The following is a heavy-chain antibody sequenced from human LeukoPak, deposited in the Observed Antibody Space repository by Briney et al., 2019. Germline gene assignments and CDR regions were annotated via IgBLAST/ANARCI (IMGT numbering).Heavy chain of an antibody. V-gene: IGHV3-21*01. Sequence: KTGGSLRLSCAASGFTFSSYSMNWVRQAPGKGLEWVSSISSSSSYIYYADSVKGRFTISRDNAKNSLYLQMDGLRAEDTAVYYCARDPRGIAVAGPDSDYWGQGTLVTVSS. CDR3: ARDPRGIAVAGPDSDY. D-gene: IGHD6-19*01. CDR2: ISSSSSYI. CDR1: GFTFSSYS. J-gene: IGHJ4*02.